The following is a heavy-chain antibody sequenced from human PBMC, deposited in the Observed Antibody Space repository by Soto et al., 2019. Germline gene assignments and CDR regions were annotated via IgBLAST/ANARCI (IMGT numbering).Heavy chain of an antibody. CDR1: GGSFSGYY. CDR3: ARWGCSGGSCHYYYYYYGMDV. D-gene: IGHD2-15*01. V-gene: IGHV4-34*01. J-gene: IGHJ6*02. CDR2: INHSGST. Sequence: PSETLSLTCAVYGGSFSGYYWSWIRQPPGKGLEWIGEINHSGSTNYNPSLKSRVTISVDTSKNQFSLKLSSVTAADTAVYYCARWGCSGGSCHYYYYYYGMDVWGQGATVTVYS.